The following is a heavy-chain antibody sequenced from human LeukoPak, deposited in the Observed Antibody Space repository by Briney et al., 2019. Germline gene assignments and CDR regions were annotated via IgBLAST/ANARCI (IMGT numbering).Heavy chain of an antibody. CDR2: IYSDGTT. V-gene: IGHV3-53*01. Sequence: PGGSLRLSCAASGFTVSTNYMTWVRQAPGKGLEWVSVIYSDGTTYYADSVKGRFTISRDNSKNTVYLQMNSLRAEDTAVYYCARGLGYGSGPVDHWGQGTLVNLSS. J-gene: IGHJ4*02. CDR3: ARGLGYGSGPVDH. CDR1: GFTVSTNY. D-gene: IGHD3-10*01.